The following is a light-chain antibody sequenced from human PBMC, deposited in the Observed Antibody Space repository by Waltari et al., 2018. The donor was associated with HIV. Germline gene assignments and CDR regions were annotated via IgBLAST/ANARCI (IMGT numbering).Light chain of an antibody. CDR3: QVWDSSSDHL. V-gene: IGLV3-21*02. CDR2: DDV. J-gene: IGLJ2*01. Sequence: SFVPTQPPSVSVAPGQTARITCGANNIGSKNVHWYQQKSGQAHVLVVYDDVGRPSGIPERFSGSNSGNTAILTISRVEAGDEANYYCQVWDSSSDHLFGGGTKLTVL. CDR1: NIGSKN.